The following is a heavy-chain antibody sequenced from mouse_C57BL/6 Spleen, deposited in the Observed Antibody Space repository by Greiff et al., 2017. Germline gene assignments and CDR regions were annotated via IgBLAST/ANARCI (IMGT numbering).Heavy chain of an antibody. D-gene: IGHD1-1*01. CDR1: GFSINSDCY. J-gene: IGHJ4*01. V-gene: IGHV3-3*01. CDR2: TFYSGIT. Sequence: VQLKESGPSLVRPSQTLSLTCTVTGFSINSDCYWIWIRQFPGNKLEYIGYTFYSGITYYNPSLESRTYITRDTSKNQFSLKLSSVTTEDTATYYCARDETMDDGRRELYYAMDYWGQGTSVTVSS. CDR3: ARDETMDDGRRELYYAMDY.